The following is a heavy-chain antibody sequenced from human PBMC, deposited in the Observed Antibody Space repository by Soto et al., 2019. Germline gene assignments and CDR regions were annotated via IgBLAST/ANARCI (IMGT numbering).Heavy chain of an antibody. D-gene: IGHD3-10*01. CDR3: ARGHPFYGSGSYYPQYYFDY. V-gene: IGHV1-69*13. CDR1: GGTFSSYA. J-gene: IGHJ4*02. CDR2: IIPIFGTA. Sequence: SVKVSCKASGGTFSSYAISWVRQAPGQGLEWMGGIIPIFGTANYAQKFQGRVTITADESTSTAYMELSSLRSEDTAVYYCARGHPFYGSGSYYPQYYFDYWGQGTLVTVSS.